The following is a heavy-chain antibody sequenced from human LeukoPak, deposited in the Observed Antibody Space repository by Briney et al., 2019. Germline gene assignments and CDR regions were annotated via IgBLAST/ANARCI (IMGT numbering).Heavy chain of an antibody. D-gene: IGHD6-6*01. CDR1: GFTFSSYS. Sequence: GGSLRLSCAASGFTFSSYSMNWVRQAPGKGLEWVSYISSSSSTIYYADSVKGRFTISRDNAKNSLYLQMNSLRAEDTAVYYCARGGSSHPLNYWGQGTLVTVSS. J-gene: IGHJ4*02. CDR3: ARGGSSHPLNY. V-gene: IGHV3-48*01. CDR2: ISSSSSTI.